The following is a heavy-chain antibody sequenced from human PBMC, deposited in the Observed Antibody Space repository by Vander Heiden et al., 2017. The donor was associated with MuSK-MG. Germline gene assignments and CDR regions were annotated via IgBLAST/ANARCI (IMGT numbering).Heavy chain of an antibody. CDR1: GFTFSSYW. J-gene: IGHJ4*02. CDR2: IKQDGSEK. V-gene: IGHV3-7*01. CDR3: ARIGVVVPLDY. D-gene: IGHD2-15*01. Sequence: EVQLVESGGGLVQPGGSLSLSCAASGFTFSSYWMSWVRQAPGKGLEWVANIKQDGSEKYYVDSVKGRFTISRDNAKNSLYLQMNSLRAEDTAVYYGARIGVVVPLDYWGQGTLVTVSS.